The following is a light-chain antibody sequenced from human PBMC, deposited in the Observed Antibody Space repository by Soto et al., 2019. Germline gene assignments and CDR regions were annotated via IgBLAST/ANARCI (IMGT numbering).Light chain of an antibody. J-gene: IGKJ4*01. CDR3: HQYGSSPLT. Sequence: IVLTQSPCTLSLSPWEIATLSCWASQSFSRKYLAWYPQIPGQAPRLLMYEASSRPAGIPDRFSGSVSGTHFTLTISGLEPEDFAVYYCHQYGSSPLTFGGGTKVEIK. CDR1: QSFSRKY. V-gene: IGKV3-20*01. CDR2: EAS.